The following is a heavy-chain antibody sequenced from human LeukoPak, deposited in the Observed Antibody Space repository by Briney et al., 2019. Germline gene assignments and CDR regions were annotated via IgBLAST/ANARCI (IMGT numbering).Heavy chain of an antibody. D-gene: IGHD1-14*01. CDR3: TREYLTVSYFDY. Sequence: GGSLRLSCAASGFTFSSYAMSWVRQAPGKGLEWVANIKQDGSEQYYVDSVKGRFTISRDNAKNSLFLQMNSLRGEDTAVYYCTREYLTVSYFDYWGQGTLVTVSS. CDR1: GFTFSSYA. V-gene: IGHV3-7*05. J-gene: IGHJ4*02. CDR2: IKQDGSEQ.